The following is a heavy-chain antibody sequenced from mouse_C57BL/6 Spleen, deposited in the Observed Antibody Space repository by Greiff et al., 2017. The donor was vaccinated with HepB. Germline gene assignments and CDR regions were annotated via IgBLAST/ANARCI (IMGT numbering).Heavy chain of an antibody. CDR2: ISGGGGNT. CDR1: GFTFSSYT. CDR3: ARQGCSDAMDY. D-gene: IGHD3-1*01. J-gene: IGHJ4*01. Sequence: DVMLVESGGGLVKPGGSLKLSCAASGFTFSSYTMSWVRQTPEKRLEWVATISGGGGNTYYPDSVKGRFTISRDNAKNTLYLQMSSLRSEDTALYYCARQGCSDAMDYWGQGTSVTVSS. V-gene: IGHV5-9*01.